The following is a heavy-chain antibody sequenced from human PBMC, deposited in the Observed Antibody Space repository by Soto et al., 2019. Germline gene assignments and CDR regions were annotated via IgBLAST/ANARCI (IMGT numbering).Heavy chain of an antibody. CDR3: AKDRNYPRDQFHY. Sequence: PGGSLRLSCAASGFTFSTYALSWVRQAPGKGLEWVSAISAIGQGIYYADSVRGRFTISRDNSKNTIFLHMDGLRAEDTAVYYCAKDRNYPRDQFHYWGQGTLVTVSS. CDR1: GFTFSTYA. V-gene: IGHV3-23*01. J-gene: IGHJ4*02. D-gene: IGHD1-7*01. CDR2: ISAIGQGI.